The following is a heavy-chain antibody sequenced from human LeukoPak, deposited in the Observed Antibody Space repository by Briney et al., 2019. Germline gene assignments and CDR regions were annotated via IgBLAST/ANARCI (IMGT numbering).Heavy chain of an antibody. CDR1: GDSINSGDYY. CDR2: IYTGGST. D-gene: IGHD6-6*01. J-gene: IGHJ6*03. V-gene: IGHV4-61*02. CDR3: AASSSSMPDYYHYFLDV. Sequence: PSETLSLTCTVSGDSINSGDYYWFWIRQPAGKGLEWIGRIYTGGSTNYNPSLKSRVTLSIDTSKNQFSLTVNSVTAADTAVYYCAASSSSMPDYYHYFLDVWGKGDHGHRLL.